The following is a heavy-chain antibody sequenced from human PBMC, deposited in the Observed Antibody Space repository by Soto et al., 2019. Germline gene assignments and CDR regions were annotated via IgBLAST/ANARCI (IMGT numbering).Heavy chain of an antibody. CDR2: IYYSGAT. V-gene: IGHV4-39*01. D-gene: IGHD3-22*01. Sequence: SETLSLTCAVSGDSISSTTYYWAWIRQPPGKGLEWVATIYYSGATYYNPSLKSRLTISVDTSKNQFSLRLSSVTAADTAMYYCARYYDTSNRPYFHHWGQGTRVTVYS. CDR1: GDSISSTTYY. CDR3: ARYYDTSNRPYFHH. J-gene: IGHJ1*01.